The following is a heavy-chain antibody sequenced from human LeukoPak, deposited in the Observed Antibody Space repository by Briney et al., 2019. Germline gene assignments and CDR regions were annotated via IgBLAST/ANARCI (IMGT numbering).Heavy chain of an antibody. CDR2: ISYDGSNK. J-gene: IGHJ4*02. V-gene: IGHV3-30-3*01. Sequence: GGSLRLSCAASGFTFSSYAMHWVRQAPGKGLEWVAVISYDGSNKYYADPVKGRFTISRDNSKNTLYLQMNSLRAEDTAVYYCARDHLRYFDWLLSGSDYWGQGTLVTVSS. D-gene: IGHD3-9*01. CDR1: GFTFSSYA. CDR3: ARDHLRYFDWLLSGSDY.